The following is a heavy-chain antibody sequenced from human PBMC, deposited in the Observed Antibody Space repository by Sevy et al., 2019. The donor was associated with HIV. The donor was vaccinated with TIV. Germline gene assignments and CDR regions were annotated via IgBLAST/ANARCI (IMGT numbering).Heavy chain of an antibody. CDR1: GFSFDSYG. D-gene: IGHD3-16*02. V-gene: IGHV3-23*01. CDR2: ISGSGTRT. J-gene: IGHJ4*02. CDR3: ASFTFGGVIAFDY. Sequence: GGSLRLSCAVSGFSFDSYGMTWVRQAPGKGLEWVSAISGSGTRTYYADSVKGRFIISRDNSKNTLDLQMNSLRAEDTAIYYCASFTFGGVIAFDYWGQGTLVTVSS.